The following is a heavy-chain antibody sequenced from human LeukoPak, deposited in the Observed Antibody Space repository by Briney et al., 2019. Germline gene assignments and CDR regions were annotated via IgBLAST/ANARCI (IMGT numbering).Heavy chain of an antibody. V-gene: IGHV4-59*02. CDR1: GDSVTTYY. CDR3: ARGKWELRFDY. J-gene: IGHJ4*02. D-gene: IGHD1-26*01. CDR2: IYYSGSA. Sequence: SETLSLTCTVSGDSVTTYYWSWIRQPPGKGLEWLGYIYYSGSATYNPSLKSRVTISVDTSKNQFSLKLSSVTAADTAVYYCARGKWELRFDYWGQGTLVTVSS.